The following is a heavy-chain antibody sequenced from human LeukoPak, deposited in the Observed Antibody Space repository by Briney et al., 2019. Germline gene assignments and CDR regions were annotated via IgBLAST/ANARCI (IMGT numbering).Heavy chain of an antibody. V-gene: IGHV3-11*04. Sequence: PGGSLRLSCAASGFTFSDYYMSWIRQAPGKGLEWVSYISSSGSTIYYADSVKGRFTISRDNAENSLYLQMNSLRAEDTAVYYCARAESVTENYFDYWGQGTLVTVSS. CDR2: ISSSGSTI. J-gene: IGHJ4*02. D-gene: IGHD4-17*01. CDR1: GFTFSDYY. CDR3: ARAESVTENYFDY.